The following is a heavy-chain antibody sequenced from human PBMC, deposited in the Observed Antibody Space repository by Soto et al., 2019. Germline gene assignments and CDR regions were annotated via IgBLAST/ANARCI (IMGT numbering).Heavy chain of an antibody. CDR2: IIPILGLA. V-gene: IGHV1-69*02. Sequence: QVQLVQSGAEVKKPGSSVKVSCKASGGTFSSYTISWVQQAPGQGLEWMGRIIPILGLANYAQRFQGRVTITADKSTTTAYMELSSLRSEDTAVYYCARASRLGYCSSSSCYDALDIWGQGTMVTVSS. CDR1: GGTFSSYT. J-gene: IGHJ3*02. D-gene: IGHD2-2*01. CDR3: ARASRLGYCSSSSCYDALDI.